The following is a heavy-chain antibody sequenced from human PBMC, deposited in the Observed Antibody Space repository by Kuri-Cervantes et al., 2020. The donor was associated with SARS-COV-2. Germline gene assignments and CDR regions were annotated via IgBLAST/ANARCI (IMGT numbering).Heavy chain of an antibody. D-gene: IGHD5-18*01. V-gene: IGHV4-59*01. J-gene: IGHJ6*03. CDR3: AREAAMATGDYYYYMDV. Sequence: SETLSLTCTVSGGSSSSYYWSWIRQPPGKGLEWIGYIYYSGSTNYNPSLQSRVTISVDTSKNQFSLKLSSVTAADTAVYYCAREAAMATGDYYYYMDVWGKGTTVTVSS. CDR2: IYYSGST. CDR1: GGSSSSYY.